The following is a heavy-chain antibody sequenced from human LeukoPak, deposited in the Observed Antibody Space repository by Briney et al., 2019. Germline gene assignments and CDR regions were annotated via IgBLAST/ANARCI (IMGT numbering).Heavy chain of an antibody. Sequence: ASVKVSFEASGYTFTIYYMHWVRQAPGQGPEWMGTINPSGDSTSYAQKFQGRVTLTRDTSTSTVYMELSSLGSEDTAVYYCARGRFGYTGSYYVYWGQGTLVTVSS. CDR3: ARGRFGYTGSYYVY. D-gene: IGHD1-26*01. CDR1: GYTFTIYY. V-gene: IGHV1-46*01. J-gene: IGHJ4*02. CDR2: INPSGDST.